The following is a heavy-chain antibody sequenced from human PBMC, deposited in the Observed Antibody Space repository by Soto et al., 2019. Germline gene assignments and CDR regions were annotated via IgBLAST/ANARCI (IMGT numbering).Heavy chain of an antibody. D-gene: IGHD6-13*01. CDR2: ISAYNGNT. CDR3: ARAPRSSWYAP. Sequence: QVQLVQSGAEVKKPGASVKVSCKASGYTFTSYGISWVRQAPGQGLEWMGWISAYNGNTNYAQKLQGXXTXTXXTSTSTAYMELRSLRSDDTAVYYWARAPRSSWYAPWGQGTLVTVSS. V-gene: IGHV1-18*01. J-gene: IGHJ5*02. CDR1: GYTFTSYG.